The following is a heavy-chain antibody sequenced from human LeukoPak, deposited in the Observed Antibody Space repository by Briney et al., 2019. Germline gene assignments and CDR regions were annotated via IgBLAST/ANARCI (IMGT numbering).Heavy chain of an antibody. Sequence: PGRSLRLSCAASGFTFSSYGMHWVRQAPGKGLEWVALIWHDGSNKYYGDSVKDRFTISRDNSKNTLYLQMDGLRDEDTAVYYCARDRGYTYGHPLDYWGQGTLVTVSS. D-gene: IGHD5-18*01. CDR3: ARDRGYTYGHPLDY. J-gene: IGHJ4*02. CDR2: IWHDGSNK. V-gene: IGHV3-33*01. CDR1: GFTFSSYG.